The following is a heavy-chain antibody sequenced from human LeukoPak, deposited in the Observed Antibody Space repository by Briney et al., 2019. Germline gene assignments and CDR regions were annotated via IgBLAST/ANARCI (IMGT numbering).Heavy chain of an antibody. CDR3: ARVCSKSAVPAALLYYYYYYYMDV. CDR2: ISSSGSTI. CDR1: GFTFSDYY. J-gene: IGHJ6*03. Sequence: PGGSLRLSCAASGFTFSDYYMSWIRQAPGKGLEWVSYISSSGSTIYYADSVKGRFTISRDNAKNSLYLQMNSLRAEDTAVYYCARVCSKSAVPAALLYYYYYYYMDVWGKGTTVTIS. D-gene: IGHD2-2*01. V-gene: IGHV3-11*01.